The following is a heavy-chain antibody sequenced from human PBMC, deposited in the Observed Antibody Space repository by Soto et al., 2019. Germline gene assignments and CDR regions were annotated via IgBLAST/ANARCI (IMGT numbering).Heavy chain of an antibody. CDR1: GGSLSVSF. CDR3: ESYFFSCYEYYHYRKDV. J-gene: IGHJ6*02. Sequence: SETLSLTCGVYGGSLSVSFWSWIRQPPGKGLEWIGEISHSGSTNYNPSLKSRVTISVNTSKNQFSLNLSSVTAADTAVYYCESYFFSCYEYYHYRKDVWGQGTTVTVSS. V-gene: IGHV4-34*01. D-gene: IGHD3-3*01. CDR2: ISHSGST.